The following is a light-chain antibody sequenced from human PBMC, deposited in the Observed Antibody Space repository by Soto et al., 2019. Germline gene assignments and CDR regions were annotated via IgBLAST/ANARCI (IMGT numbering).Light chain of an antibody. V-gene: IGKV1-5*03. CDR3: QQYNSYS. CDR1: QSISDW. Sequence: DVQMTQSPSTLSASVGDRVTITCRASQSISDWLAWYQQKPGKAPKLLIYKASILESGVPSSFIGSGSGTDFTLTISSLQPDDFATYYCQQYNSYSFGQGTKVDIK. CDR2: KAS. J-gene: IGKJ1*01.